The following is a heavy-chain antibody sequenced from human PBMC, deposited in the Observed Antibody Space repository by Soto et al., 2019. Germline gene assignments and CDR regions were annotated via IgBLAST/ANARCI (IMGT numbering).Heavy chain of an antibody. CDR2: SIPIFGTA. V-gene: IGHV1-69*01. CDR1: GGTFSSYA. Sequence: QVQLVQSGAEVKKPGSSVKVSCKASGGTFSSYAISWVRQAPGQGLEWMGGSIPIFGTANYAQKFQGRVTITADEYTSTAYMEHRRPRSEETAVYYCAREVKQWLNAFAICGQGTMVTDS. J-gene: IGHJ3*02. CDR3: AREVKQWLNAFAI. D-gene: IGHD6-19*01.